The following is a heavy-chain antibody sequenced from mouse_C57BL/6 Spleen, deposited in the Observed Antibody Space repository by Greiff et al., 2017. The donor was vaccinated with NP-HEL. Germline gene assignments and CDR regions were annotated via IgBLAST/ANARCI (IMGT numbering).Heavy chain of an antibody. Sequence: EVKVVESEGGLVQPGSSMKLSCTASGFTFSDYYMAWVRQVPEKGLEWVANINYDGSSTYYLDSLKSRFIISRDNAKNILYLQMSSLKSEDTATYYCAREYYGSDYFDYWGQGTTLTVSS. V-gene: IGHV5-16*01. J-gene: IGHJ2*01. CDR3: AREYYGSDYFDY. D-gene: IGHD1-1*01. CDR1: GFTFSDYY. CDR2: INYDGSST.